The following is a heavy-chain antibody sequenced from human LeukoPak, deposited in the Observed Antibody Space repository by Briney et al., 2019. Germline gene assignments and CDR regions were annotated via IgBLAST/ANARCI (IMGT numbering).Heavy chain of an antibody. CDR3: ARDAGSYHFDY. J-gene: IGHJ4*02. CDR2: ISGSSNTI. D-gene: IGHD3-10*01. Sequence: GGSLRLSCAASGITFNSYNMNWVRQAPGKGLEWVSYISGSSNTIYYADSVKGRFTIFRDNVKNSLYLQMNSLRADDTAVYYCARDAGSYHFDYWGQGTLVTVSS. V-gene: IGHV3-48*01. CDR1: GITFNSYN.